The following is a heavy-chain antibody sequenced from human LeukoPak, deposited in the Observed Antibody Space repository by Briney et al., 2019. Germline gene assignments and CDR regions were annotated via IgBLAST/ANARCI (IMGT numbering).Heavy chain of an antibody. J-gene: IGHJ6*03. CDR1: GFTFKNYA. V-gene: IGHV3-23*01. CDR2: ISGPGDNT. Sequence: QPGGSLRLSCAASGFTFKNYAMNWVRQTPGKGLEWLSAISGPGDNTHYAVPLKGRFTISRDNSKNTVYFRIKDVRVEDTAIYYCAKASRVAGYSYYLDAWGKGTTVIVSS. D-gene: IGHD3-3*01. CDR3: AKASRVAGYSYYLDA.